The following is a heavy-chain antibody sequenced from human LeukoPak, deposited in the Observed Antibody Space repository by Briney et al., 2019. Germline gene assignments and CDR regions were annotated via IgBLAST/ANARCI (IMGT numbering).Heavy chain of an antibody. CDR1: GYTFTSYG. Sequence: ASVKVSCKASGYTFTSYGISWVRQAPGQGLEWMGWISAYNGNTNYAQKLQGRVTMTTDTSTSTAYMELRSLRSDDTAVYYCARLGRGYYYDYYGMDVWGQGTTVTVPS. V-gene: IGHV1-18*01. CDR2: ISAYNGNT. CDR3: ARLGRGYYYDYYGMDV. J-gene: IGHJ6*02.